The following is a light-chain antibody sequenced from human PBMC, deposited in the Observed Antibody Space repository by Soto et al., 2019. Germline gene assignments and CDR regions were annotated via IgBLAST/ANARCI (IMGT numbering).Light chain of an antibody. CDR1: SSDVGGYNY. CDR3: SSYTSTNSWV. J-gene: IGLJ3*02. V-gene: IGLV2-14*01. CDR2: DVS. Sequence: QSVLTQSASVSGSPGQSITISCTGTSSDVGGYNYVSWYQQHPGKAPKLIIYDVSNRPSGGSTRFSGSKSGNTASLTISGLQAEDEADYSCSSYTSTNSWVFGGGTKLTVL.